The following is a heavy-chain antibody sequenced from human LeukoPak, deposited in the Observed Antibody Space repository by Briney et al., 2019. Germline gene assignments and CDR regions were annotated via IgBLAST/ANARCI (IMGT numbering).Heavy chain of an antibody. J-gene: IGHJ4*02. D-gene: IGHD5-18*01. CDR3: ARIPLDTAMLDFDY. CDR2: INPNSGGT. CDR1: GYTFTGYY. V-gene: IGHV1-2*02. Sequence: ASVTVSCKASGYTFTGYYMHWVRQAPGQGLEWMGWINPNSGGTNYAQKFQGRVTMTRDTSISTAYMELSRLRSDDTAVYYCARIPLDTAMLDFDYWGQGTLVTVSS.